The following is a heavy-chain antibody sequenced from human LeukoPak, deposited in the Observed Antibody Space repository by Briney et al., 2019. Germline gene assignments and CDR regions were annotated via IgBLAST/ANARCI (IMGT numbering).Heavy chain of an antibody. D-gene: IGHD5-24*01. J-gene: IGHJ4*02. CDR2: INHSGST. V-gene: IGHV4-4*02. CDR3: ALGYNDIWEL. Sequence: PSETLSLTCAVSSGSICSSTWWSWVRQPPGKGLEWIGEINHSGSTHYTPSLKSRVTISVDTSDNKFSLKMISVTAADAAVYYCALGYNDIWELWGRGTLVTVSS. CDR1: SGSICSSTW.